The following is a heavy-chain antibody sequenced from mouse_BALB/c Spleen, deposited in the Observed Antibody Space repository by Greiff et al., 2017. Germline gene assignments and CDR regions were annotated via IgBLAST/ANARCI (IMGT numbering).Heavy chain of an antibody. D-gene: IGHD5-2*01. Sequence: QVQLKESGPGLVAPSQSLSITCTVSGFSLTSYDISWIRQPPGKGLEWLGVIWTGGGTNYNSAFMSRLSISKDNSKSQVFLKMNSLQTDDTAIYYCVREEEYDAMDYWGQGTSVTVSS. CDR2: IWTGGGT. J-gene: IGHJ4*01. CDR3: VREEEYDAMDY. V-gene: IGHV2-9-2*01. CDR1: GFSLTSYD.